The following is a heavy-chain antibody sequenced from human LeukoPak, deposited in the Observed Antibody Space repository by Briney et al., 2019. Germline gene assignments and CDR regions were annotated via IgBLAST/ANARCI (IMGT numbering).Heavy chain of an antibody. CDR1: GYTFTGYY. CDR3: ASSNYGPFDAFDI. J-gene: IGHJ3*02. Sequence: ASVKVSCKASGYTFTGYYMHWVRQAPGQGLEWLGWINLNSGGTNYAQKFQGRVTMTRDTSINTAYMELSRLRSDDTAVYYCASSNYGPFDAFDIWGQGTMVTVSS. D-gene: IGHD4-4*01. V-gene: IGHV1-2*02. CDR2: INLNSGGT.